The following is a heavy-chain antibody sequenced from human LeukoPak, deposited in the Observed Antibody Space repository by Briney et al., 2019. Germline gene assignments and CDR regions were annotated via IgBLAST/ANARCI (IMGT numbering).Heavy chain of an antibody. CDR1: GFTFSSYG. J-gene: IGHJ4*02. CDR3: AGDEGGSYPGGLFDY. D-gene: IGHD1-26*01. Sequence: PGGSLRLSCAASGFTFSSYGMNWVRQAPGKGLEWVSSISSSSTYIYYADSVKGRFTISRDNAKNSLYLQMNSLRAEDTSMYYCAGDEGGSYPGGLFDYWGQGALVTVSS. V-gene: IGHV3-21*01. CDR2: ISSSSTYI.